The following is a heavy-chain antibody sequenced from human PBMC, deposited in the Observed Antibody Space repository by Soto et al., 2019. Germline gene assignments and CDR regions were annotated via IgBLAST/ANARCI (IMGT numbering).Heavy chain of an antibody. V-gene: IGHV1-69*01. D-gene: IGHD6-13*01. J-gene: IGHJ4*02. CDR2: IIPISGTA. Sequence: QVQLVQSGAEVKKPGSSVKVSCKASGGTFSSYAISWVRQAPGQGLEWMGGIIPISGTANYAQKFQGRVTITADESTSTGYRELSSLRSEDTAVYYCARSIAAAGYYFEYSGQGTLVIVSS. CDR3: ARSIAAAGYYFEY. CDR1: GGTFSSYA.